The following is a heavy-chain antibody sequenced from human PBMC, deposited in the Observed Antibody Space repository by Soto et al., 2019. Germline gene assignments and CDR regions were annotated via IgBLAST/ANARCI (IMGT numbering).Heavy chain of an antibody. J-gene: IGHJ4*02. CDR3: ARDHQWLMDY. CDR2: IWYDGSNK. D-gene: IGHD6-19*01. Sequence: PGGSLRLSCAASGFTFSSYGMHWVRQAPGKGLERVAVIWYDGSNKYYADSVKGRFTTSRDNSKNTLYLQMNSLRAEDTAVYYCARDHQWLMDYWGQGTLVTVSS. CDR1: GFTFSSYG. V-gene: IGHV3-33*01.